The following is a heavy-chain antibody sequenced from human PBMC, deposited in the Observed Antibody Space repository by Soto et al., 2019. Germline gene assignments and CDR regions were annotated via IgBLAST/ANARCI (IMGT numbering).Heavy chain of an antibody. D-gene: IGHD6-19*01. V-gene: IGHV3-30-3*01. CDR2: ISYDGSNK. J-gene: IGHJ5*02. CDR3: ARAATSSGWYSDWFDP. CDR1: GFTFSSYA. Sequence: GGSLRLSCAASGFTFSSYAMHWVRQAPGKGLEWVAVISYDGSNKYYADSVKGRFTISRDNSKNTLYLQMNSLRAEDTAVYYCARAATSSGWYSDWFDPWGQGTLVTVSS.